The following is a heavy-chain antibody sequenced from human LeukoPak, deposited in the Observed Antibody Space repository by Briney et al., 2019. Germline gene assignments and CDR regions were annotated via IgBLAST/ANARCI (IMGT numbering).Heavy chain of an antibody. D-gene: IGHD3-22*01. CDR2: VNTNTGNP. V-gene: IGHV7-4-1*02. Sequence: VASVNVSCKASGGTFSSYAISWVRQAPGQGLEYMGWVNTNTGNPTYAQGFTGRFVFSSDSSVSTAYLQITSLKADDSAIYFCASCNDSSGYFAYWGQGTLVTVSS. J-gene: IGHJ4*02. CDR1: GGTFSSYA. CDR3: ASCNDSSGYFAY.